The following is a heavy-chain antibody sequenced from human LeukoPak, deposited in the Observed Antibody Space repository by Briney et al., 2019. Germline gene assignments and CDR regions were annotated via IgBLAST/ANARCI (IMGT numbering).Heavy chain of an antibody. J-gene: IGHJ4*02. V-gene: IGHV3-23*01. Sequence: GGSLRLSCAASGFTFSRYAMRWVRQAPGKGLEWVSAISGSGGSTYYADSVKGRFTISRDNSKNTLYLQMNSLRAEDTAVYYCAKDSAVAVTTLIDYWGQGTLVTVSS. CDR1: GFTFSRYA. D-gene: IGHD4-23*01. CDR2: ISGSGGST. CDR3: AKDSAVAVTTLIDY.